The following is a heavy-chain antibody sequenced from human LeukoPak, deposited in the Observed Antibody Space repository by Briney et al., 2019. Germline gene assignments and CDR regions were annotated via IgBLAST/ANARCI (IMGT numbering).Heavy chain of an antibody. D-gene: IGHD2-2*01. CDR1: GGSFSGYY. J-gene: IGHJ6*02. CDR2: INHSGST. CDR3: ARDSSTLPAAYYYGMDV. Sequence: KASETQSLTCAVYGGSFSGYYWSWIRQPPGKGLEWIGEINHSGSTNYNPSLKSRVTISVDTSKNQFSLKLSSVTAADTAVYYCARDSSTLPAAYYYGMDVWGQGTTVTVSS. V-gene: IGHV4-34*01.